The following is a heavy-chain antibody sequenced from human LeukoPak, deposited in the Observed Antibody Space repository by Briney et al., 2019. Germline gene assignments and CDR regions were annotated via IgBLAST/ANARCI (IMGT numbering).Heavy chain of an antibody. CDR1: GGSFSGYY. CDR3: ARHLPGYYDSSGYGFDY. Sequence: SETLSLTCAVYGGSFSGYYWGWIRQPPGKGLEWIGSIYYSGSTYYNPSLKSRVTISVDTSKNQFSLKLSSVTAADTAVYYCARHLPGYYDSSGYGFDYWGQGTLVTVSS. CDR2: IYYSGST. D-gene: IGHD3-22*01. V-gene: IGHV4-39*01. J-gene: IGHJ4*02.